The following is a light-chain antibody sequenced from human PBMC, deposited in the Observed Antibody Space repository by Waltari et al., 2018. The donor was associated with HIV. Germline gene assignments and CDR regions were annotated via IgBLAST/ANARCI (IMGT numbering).Light chain of an antibody. CDR1: QRPVNRAGHIY. V-gene: IGKV2-28*01. CDR2: LTA. Sequence: DIVMTPAPLSLPVTPGEPASIPCTSNQRPVNRAGHIYLHGVVQKTGESPQLLIYLTASRASGVPDRISGSGAGTEFTLKISRVEAADVGVYFCLQTTQPPYTFGQGTKLEIK. J-gene: IGKJ2*01. CDR3: LQTTQPPYT.